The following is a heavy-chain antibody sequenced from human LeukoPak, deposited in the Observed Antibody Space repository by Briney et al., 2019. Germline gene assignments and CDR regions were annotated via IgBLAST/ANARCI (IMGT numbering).Heavy chain of an antibody. D-gene: IGHD4/OR15-4a*01. CDR3: ARDDYPAV. V-gene: IGHV4-34*01. J-gene: IGHJ4*02. CDR2: INHSGST. Sequence: SETLSLTCAVCGVSFSGYYWSWLRQPPGKGLEWIGEINHSGSTNYNPSLKSRVTISVDTSKNQFSLKLSSVTAADTAVCYSARDDYPAVWDQGTLVTVSS. CDR1: GVSFSGYY.